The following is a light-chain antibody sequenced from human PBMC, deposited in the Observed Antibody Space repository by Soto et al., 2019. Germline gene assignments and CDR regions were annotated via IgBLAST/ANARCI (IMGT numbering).Light chain of an antibody. CDR1: QSLVSSDGNTY. Sequence: DVVMTQSPLSLPVTLGQPASISCKSSQSLVSSDGNTYLHWFQQRPGQSPRRLIYKVSNQDSGVPDRFSGTGSGTDFTLKISRMEAEDVATYYCMQGTHWPRTFGQGTKVEIK. V-gene: IGKV2-30*01. CDR3: MQGTHWPRT. CDR2: KVS. J-gene: IGKJ1*01.